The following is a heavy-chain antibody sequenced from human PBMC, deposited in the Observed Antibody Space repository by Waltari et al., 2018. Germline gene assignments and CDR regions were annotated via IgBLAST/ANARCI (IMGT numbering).Heavy chain of an antibody. Sequence: QVQLVQSGSELKKPGASVKVSCKASGYTFTSYAMNWVRQAPGQGLEWMGWINTNTGSPTYAHGFTGRFVFSLYTSVSTAYLQISSLKAEDTAVYYCARADLSVVVITTYIDWFDPWGQGTLVTVSS. CDR2: INTNTGSP. CDR1: GYTFTSYA. D-gene: IGHD3-22*01. V-gene: IGHV7-4-1*02. J-gene: IGHJ5*02. CDR3: ARADLSVVVITTYIDWFDP.